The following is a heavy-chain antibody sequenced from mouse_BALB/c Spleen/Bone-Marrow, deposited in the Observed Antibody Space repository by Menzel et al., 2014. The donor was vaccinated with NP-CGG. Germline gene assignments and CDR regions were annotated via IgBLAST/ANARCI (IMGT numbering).Heavy chain of an antibody. CDR1: GFTFSSYG. D-gene: IGHD1-1*01. J-gene: IGHJ2*01. CDR2: INSNGGST. V-gene: IGHV5-6-3*01. CDR3: ARDYYGSSDY. Sequence: EVKLVESGGGLVQPGGSLKLSCAASGFTFSSYGISWVRQTPDKRLELVATINSNGGSTYYPDSVKGRFTISRDNAKNTLYLQMSSLKSEDTAMYYCARDYYGSSDYWGQGTTLTVSS.